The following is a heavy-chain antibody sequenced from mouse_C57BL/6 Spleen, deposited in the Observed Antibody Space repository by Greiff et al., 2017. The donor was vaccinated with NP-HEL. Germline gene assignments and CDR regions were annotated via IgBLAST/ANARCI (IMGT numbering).Heavy chain of an antibody. D-gene: IGHD1-1*01. CDR3: ARINGRGYFDV. CDR1: GFSLSTFGLG. CDR2: IWWDDDK. Sequence: QVTLKECGPGILQPSQTLSLTCSFSGFSLSTFGLGVGWIRPPSGHGLDCLTHIWWDDDKYYNPALKSRLTISKDPSKNQVFLKIANVDTADTATYYCARINGRGYFDVWGTGTTVTVSS. J-gene: IGHJ1*03. V-gene: IGHV8-8*01.